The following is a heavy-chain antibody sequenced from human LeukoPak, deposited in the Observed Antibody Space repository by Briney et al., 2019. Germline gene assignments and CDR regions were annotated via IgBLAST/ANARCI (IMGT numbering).Heavy chain of an antibody. V-gene: IGHV3-23*01. D-gene: IGHD3-3*01. CDR1: GFTFSSYA. J-gene: IGHJ4*02. CDR2: ISGSGGST. CDR3: AKNADYDFWSDRGRYDY. Sequence: GGSLRLSCAASGFTFSSYAMSWVRQAPGKGLEWVSAISGSGGSTYYADSVKGRFTISRDNSKNTLYLQMNSLRAEDTAVYYCAKNADYDFWSDRGRYDYWGQGTLVTVSS.